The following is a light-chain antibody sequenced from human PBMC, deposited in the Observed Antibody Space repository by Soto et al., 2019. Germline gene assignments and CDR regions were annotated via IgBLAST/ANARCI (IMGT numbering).Light chain of an antibody. V-gene: IGKV3-11*01. CDR1: QSVNRY. CDR2: DAS. J-gene: IGKJ1*01. CDR3: QQRSNWPPWT. Sequence: EIVLTQSPATLSLSPGERATLSCRASQSVNRYLAWYQQKPGQAPRLLIYDASNRATGIPARFSGSGSGTDFTLTISSLEPEDFAVYFCQQRSNWPPWTCGQGTKVEIK.